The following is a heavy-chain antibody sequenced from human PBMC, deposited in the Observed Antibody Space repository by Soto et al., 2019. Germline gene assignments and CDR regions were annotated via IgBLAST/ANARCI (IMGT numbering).Heavy chain of an antibody. V-gene: IGHV1-69*06. D-gene: IGHD1-26*01. CDR2: IVVISNTA. Sequence: QVVLLQSGAEVKEPGSSVRVSCKVSGSTFNNFAFSWVRQAHGHGPEWMGGIVVISNTADYSQRFRDRVTITADTSTNTLYMDLRSLTFEDTAVYYCARAIKRWEVHYYFDYRGQGTLVTVSS. J-gene: IGHJ4*02. CDR3: ARAIKRWEVHYYFDY. CDR1: GSTFNNFA.